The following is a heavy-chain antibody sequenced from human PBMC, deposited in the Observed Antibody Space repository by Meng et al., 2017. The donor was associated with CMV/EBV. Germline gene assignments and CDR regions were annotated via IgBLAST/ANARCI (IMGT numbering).Heavy chain of an antibody. CDR1: GGTFSSYA. V-gene: IGHV1-69*10. J-gene: IGHJ6*02. CDR3: ARDYTTGYYYYYGMDV. CDR2: IIPILGIA. D-gene: IGHD3-9*01. Sequence: SVKVSCKASGGTFSSYAISWVRQAPGQGLEWMGGIIPILGIANYSQKFQGRVTIIADKSTSTAYMELSSLRSEDTAVYYCARDYTTGYYYYYGMDVWGQGTTVTVSS.